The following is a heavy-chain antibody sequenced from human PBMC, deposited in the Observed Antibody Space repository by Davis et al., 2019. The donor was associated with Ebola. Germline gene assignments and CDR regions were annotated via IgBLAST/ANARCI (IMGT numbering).Heavy chain of an antibody. CDR1: GFTFNIWG. Sequence: GESLKISCAASGFTFNIWGMHWVRQVPGKGLEWVAFIRYDGGITFYGGSVKGRFTISRDNSKNTLYVQMRSLTVEDTAVYYCARDEGGILLWFGNWGQGTLVTVSS. J-gene: IGHJ4*02. V-gene: IGHV3-30*02. CDR2: IRYDGGIT. D-gene: IGHD3-10*01. CDR3: ARDEGGILLWFGN.